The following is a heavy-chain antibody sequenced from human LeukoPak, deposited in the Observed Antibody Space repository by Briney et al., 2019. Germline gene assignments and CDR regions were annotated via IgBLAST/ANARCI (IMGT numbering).Heavy chain of an antibody. D-gene: IGHD3-16*02. V-gene: IGHV4-31*03. CDR2: IYSSGST. J-gene: IGHJ4*02. Sequence: SQTLSLTCTVSGGSVSSGGYYWSWIRQHPGEGLEWIGYIYSSGSTHCNPSLKSRVTISIDTSKNQFSLTLSSVTAADTAVYYCARGDYDYVWGSYRYTSFDYWGQGTLVTVSS. CDR3: ARGDYDYVWGSYRYTSFDY. CDR1: GGSVSSGGYY.